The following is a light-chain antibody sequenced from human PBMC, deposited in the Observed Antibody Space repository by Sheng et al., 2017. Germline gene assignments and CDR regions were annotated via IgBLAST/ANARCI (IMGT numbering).Light chain of an antibody. V-gene: IGKV1-5*03. CDR2: KAS. CDR3: LQYDSYPRT. Sequence: DIQMTQSPSTLSASVGDRVTITCRASQSISSWLAWYQQKPGKAPKLLIYKASGLESGVPSRFSGSASGTEFTLTISSLQPDDFAAYYCLQYDSYPRTFGQGTKVE. J-gene: IGKJ1*01. CDR1: QSISSW.